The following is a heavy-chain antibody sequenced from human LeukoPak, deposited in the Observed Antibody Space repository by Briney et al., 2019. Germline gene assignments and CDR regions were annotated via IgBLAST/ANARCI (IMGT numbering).Heavy chain of an antibody. D-gene: IGHD4-17*01. Sequence: ASVKVSCKASGYTFTSYDINWVRQATGQGLEWMGWMNPNSGNTGYAQKFQGRVTMTRNTSISTAYTELSSLRSEDTAVYYCARGAQSYGDYNRRMDYWGQGTLVTVSS. V-gene: IGHV1-8*01. J-gene: IGHJ4*02. CDR3: ARGAQSYGDYNRRMDY. CDR2: MNPNSGNT. CDR1: GYTFTSYD.